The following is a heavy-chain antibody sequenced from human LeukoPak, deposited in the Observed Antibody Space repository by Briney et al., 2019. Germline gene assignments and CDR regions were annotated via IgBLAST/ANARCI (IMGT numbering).Heavy chain of an antibody. CDR1: GGSVSSGTFD. CDR3: AARGQGSSLSYFVY. CDR2: ISDSVTT. Sequence: ESGPGLLKPSETLSLTCTVSGGSVSSGTFDWSWIRQPPGKGLEWIGYISDSVTTKYSPSLKTRVTISVDTSKNQFSLKLRSVTAADTAVYYCAARGQGSSLSYFVYWGQGTLVTVSS. V-gene: IGHV4-61*01. J-gene: IGHJ4*02. D-gene: IGHD3-10*01.